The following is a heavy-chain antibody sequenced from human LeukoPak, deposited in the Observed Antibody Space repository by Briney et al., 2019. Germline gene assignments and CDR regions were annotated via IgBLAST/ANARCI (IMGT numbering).Heavy chain of an antibody. Sequence: PSETLSLTCTVSGGSISSSSYYWGWIRQPPGKGLEWIGSIYYSGSTYYNPSLKSRVTISVDTSKNQFSLKLSSVTAADTAVYYCARTARAPNDYWGQGTLVTVSS. CDR3: ARTARAPNDY. CDR2: IYYSGST. V-gene: IGHV4-39*01. J-gene: IGHJ4*02. CDR1: GGSISSSSYY. D-gene: IGHD5-18*01.